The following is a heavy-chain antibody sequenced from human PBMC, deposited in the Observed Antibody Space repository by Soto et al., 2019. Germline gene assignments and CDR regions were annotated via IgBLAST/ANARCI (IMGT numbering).Heavy chain of an antibody. CDR3: ARDGRLMLRGFSFYNGMDV. Sequence: SSETLSLTCTVSGGSISGYYWNWIRQPPGRGLEWIGYIYYNGNTNYNPSLKSRVTMSVDRSKNQFSLKLTSVTAADTAVYFCARDGRLMLRGFSFYNGMDVWGQGTTVT. V-gene: IGHV4-59*01. J-gene: IGHJ6*02. CDR1: GGSISGYY. CDR2: IYYNGNT. D-gene: IGHD3-10*01.